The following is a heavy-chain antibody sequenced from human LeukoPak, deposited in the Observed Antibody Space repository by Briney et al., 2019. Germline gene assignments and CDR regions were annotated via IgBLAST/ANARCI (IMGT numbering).Heavy chain of an antibody. D-gene: IGHD1-1*01. Sequence: PGGSLRLSCAASGLSFSNEWMSWVRQTPGMRLEWAANINQDGSTKYYVDSVKGRFTISRDNAKNSLYLQMNSLRAEDTAVYYCARRSSHNWNDPGEDYWGQGTLVTVSS. CDR3: ARRSSHNWNDPGEDY. CDR2: INQDGSTK. J-gene: IGHJ4*02. CDR1: GLSFSNEW. V-gene: IGHV3-7*01.